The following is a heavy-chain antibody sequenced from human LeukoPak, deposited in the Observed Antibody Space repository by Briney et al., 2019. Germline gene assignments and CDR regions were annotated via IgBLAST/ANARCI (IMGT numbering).Heavy chain of an antibody. CDR3: AALGDCSGGSCPQDSEYFDY. V-gene: IGHV1-58*02. CDR2: IVVGSGNT. D-gene: IGHD2-15*01. CDR1: GFTFTSSA. J-gene: IGHJ4*02. Sequence: SVKVSCKASGFTFTSSAMQWVRQTRGQRLEGIGWIVVGSGNTNYAQKFQERVTITRDMSTSTAYMELSSLGSEDTAVYYCAALGDCSGGSCPQDSEYFDYWGQGTLVTVSS.